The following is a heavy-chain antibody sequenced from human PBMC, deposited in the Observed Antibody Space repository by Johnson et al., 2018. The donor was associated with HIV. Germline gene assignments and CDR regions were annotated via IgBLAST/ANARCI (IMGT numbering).Heavy chain of an antibody. J-gene: IGHJ3*02. CDR1: GFTVSSNY. V-gene: IGHV3-66*02. D-gene: IGHD6-13*01. CDR3: ARDQIAAAGAFDI. Sequence: VQLVESGGGLVQPGGSLRLSCAASGFTVSSNYMSWVRQAPGKGLEWVSVIYSGGSTYYADSVKGQFTISRDNSKNTLYLQMNSLRAEDTAVYYCARDQIAAAGAFDIWGQGTMVTVSS. CDR2: IYSGGST.